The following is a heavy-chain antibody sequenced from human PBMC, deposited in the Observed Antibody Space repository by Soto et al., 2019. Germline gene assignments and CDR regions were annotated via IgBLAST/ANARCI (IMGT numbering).Heavy chain of an antibody. J-gene: IGHJ5*02. D-gene: IGHD2-2*01. CDR2: IYYSGST. V-gene: IGHV4-59*01. Sequence: SETLSLTCTVSGGSISSYYWSWIRQPPGKGLEWIGYIYYSGSTNYNPSLKSRATISLDTSKNQFSLKLSSVTAAATAVYYCARQGPAPILNTWFDPCGEGTLVTVSS. CDR1: GGSISSYY. CDR3: ARQGPAPILNTWFDP.